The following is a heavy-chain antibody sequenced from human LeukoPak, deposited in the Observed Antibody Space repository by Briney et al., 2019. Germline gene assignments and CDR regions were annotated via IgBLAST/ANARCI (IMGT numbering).Heavy chain of an antibody. D-gene: IGHD3-22*01. CDR2: IYYSGST. CDR3: ARGFYDSSGSDAFDI. J-gene: IGHJ3*02. V-gene: IGHV4-31*11. Sequence: SETLSLTCAVYGGSFATFYWSWIRQHPGKGLEWIGYIYYSGSTYYNPSLKSRVTISVDTSKNQFSLKLSSVTAADTAVYYCARGFYDSSGSDAFDIWGQGTMVTVSS. CDR1: GGSFATFY.